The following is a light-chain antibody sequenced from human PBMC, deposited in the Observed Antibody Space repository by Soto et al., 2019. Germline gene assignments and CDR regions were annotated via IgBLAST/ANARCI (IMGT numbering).Light chain of an antibody. CDR1: QSVSSN. J-gene: IGKJ5*01. Sequence: EIVMTQSPATLSVSPGERATLSCRASQSVSSNLAWYQQKPGQAPRLLIYGASTRALGIPARFSGSGSGTDFTLTISSLEPEDFSVYYCQQRYNWPITFGQGTRLEI. CDR2: GAS. CDR3: QQRYNWPIT. V-gene: IGKV3-15*01.